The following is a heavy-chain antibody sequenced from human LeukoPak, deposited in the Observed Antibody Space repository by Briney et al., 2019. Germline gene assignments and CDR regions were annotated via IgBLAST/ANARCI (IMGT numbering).Heavy chain of an antibody. CDR1: GFTFSDYE. D-gene: IGHD4-23*01. J-gene: IGHJ4*02. Sequence: GGSLRLSCATSGFTFSDYEMNWVRQAPGKGLEWVSYISSISSSSTYYADCVKGRFTISRDNAKNSLYLQMNSLRAEDTAIYYCARNSRLMDYWGQGTLVTVSS. CDR2: ISSISSSST. V-gene: IGHV3-48*03. CDR3: ARNSRLMDY.